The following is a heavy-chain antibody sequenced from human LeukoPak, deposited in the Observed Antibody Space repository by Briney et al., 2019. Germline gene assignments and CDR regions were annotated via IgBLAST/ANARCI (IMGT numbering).Heavy chain of an antibody. D-gene: IGHD5-12*01. V-gene: IGHV1-8*02. Sequence: ASVKVSCKASGYTFTNYGISWVRQAPGQGLEWMGWMNPNSGNTGYAQKFQGRVTMTRNTSISTAYMELSSLRSEDTAVYYCARVPRGYSGYDYGDHDAFDIWGQGTMVTVSS. J-gene: IGHJ3*02. CDR1: GYTFTNYG. CDR2: MNPNSGNT. CDR3: ARVPRGYSGYDYGDHDAFDI.